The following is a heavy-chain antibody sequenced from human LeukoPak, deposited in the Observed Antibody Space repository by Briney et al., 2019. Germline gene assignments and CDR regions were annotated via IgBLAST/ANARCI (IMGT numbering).Heavy chain of an antibody. V-gene: IGHV3-48*04. D-gene: IGHD5-12*01. Sequence: GGALRLFCPPTGFTFSTDGRTGLGEARGKGLEWISYISSSSDSIKYADSVKGRFTSSRDNAKNSLYLQMNSLRAEDTAVYYCTKSRISFSGQADHWGQGTLVTVSS. J-gene: IGHJ4*02. CDR1: GFTFSTDG. CDR2: ISSSSDSI. CDR3: TKSRISFSGQADH.